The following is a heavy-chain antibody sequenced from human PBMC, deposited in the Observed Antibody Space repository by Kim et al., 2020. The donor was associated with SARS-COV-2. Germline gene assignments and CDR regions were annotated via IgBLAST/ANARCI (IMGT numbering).Heavy chain of an antibody. D-gene: IGHD3-22*01. J-gene: IGHJ4*02. Sequence: YADSVEGRFTITRDNSKDTLYLQMNSLRAEDTAVYYCARVGDSSGYYGYWGQGTLVTVSS. CDR3: ARVGDSSGYYGY. V-gene: IGHV3-33*01.